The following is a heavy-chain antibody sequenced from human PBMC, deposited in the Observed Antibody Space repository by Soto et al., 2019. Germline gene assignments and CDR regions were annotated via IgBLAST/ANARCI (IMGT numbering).Heavy chain of an antibody. CDR2: INPGGGRT. Sequence: ASVKVSCKASGYIFSSHCIYWVRQAPGQGLQWRGIINPGGGRTAYAQKFQSRVTLTRDMSTSTVYMELTSLTYDDTAVYYCARDVSGPGATYVMDVWGQGTTVTVSS. V-gene: IGHV1-46*01. D-gene: IGHD2-2*01. J-gene: IGHJ6*02. CDR1: GYIFSSHC. CDR3: ARDVSGPGATYVMDV.